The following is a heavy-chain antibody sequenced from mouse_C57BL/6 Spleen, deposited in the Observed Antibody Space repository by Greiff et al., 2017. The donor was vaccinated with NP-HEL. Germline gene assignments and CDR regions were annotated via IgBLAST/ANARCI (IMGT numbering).Heavy chain of an antibody. CDR1: GYTFTSYW. CDR3: ARAAYYDGSSPYDFDY. Sequence: QVQLQQPGAELVMPGASVKLSCKASGYTFTSYWMHWVKQRPGQGLEWIGEIDPSDSYTNYNQKFKGKSTLTVDKSSSTAYMQLSSLTSEDSAVYYCARAAYYDGSSPYDFDYWGQGTTLTGSS. V-gene: IGHV1-69*01. J-gene: IGHJ2*01. D-gene: IGHD1-1*01. CDR2: IDPSDSYT.